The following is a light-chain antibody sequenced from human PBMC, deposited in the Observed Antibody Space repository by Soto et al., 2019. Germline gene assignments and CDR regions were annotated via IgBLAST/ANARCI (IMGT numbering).Light chain of an antibody. J-gene: IGKJ1*01. CDR2: AAY. V-gene: IGKV1-39*01. Sequence: DIQMTQSPSSLSASVGDTVTITCRASQSISTYLTWYQQKPGKAPKLLIYAAYNLQSGVPSRFSGSGSGTDFTLTISSLQPDDSATYYCQQYTNTNNPWMFGQGTKVDIK. CDR3: QQYTNTNNPWM. CDR1: QSISTY.